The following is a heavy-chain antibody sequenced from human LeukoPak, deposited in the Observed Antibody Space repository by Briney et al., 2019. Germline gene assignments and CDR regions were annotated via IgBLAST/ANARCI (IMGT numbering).Heavy chain of an antibody. D-gene: IGHD1-1*01. V-gene: IGHV3-23*01. Sequence: GESLRLSCAASGFPFNIYTMYWVRQAPGKGPEWVSGIRHSDGNTYYADSVRGRFTISSDRSKNTLFLQMNSLRAEDTALYYCAKGLERESRLDSWGQGTLVTVSS. J-gene: IGHJ4*02. CDR1: GFPFNIYT. CDR3: AKGLERESRLDS. CDR2: IRHSDGNT.